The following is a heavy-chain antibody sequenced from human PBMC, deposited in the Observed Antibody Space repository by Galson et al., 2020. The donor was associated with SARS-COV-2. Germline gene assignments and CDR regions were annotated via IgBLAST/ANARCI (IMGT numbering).Heavy chain of an antibody. CDR1: GYTFANYD. Sequence: GESLKISCKAPGYTFANYDVNWVRQATGQGLEWMGWMNPKSGNTGYAQKFQGRVTITRDPAISTAYLELSSLRSEDTAVYYCARASKRYKFWTGFLKYYYYYMDVWGTGTTVTISS. D-gene: IGHD3-3*01. CDR3: ARASKRYKFWTGFLKYYYYYMDV. J-gene: IGHJ6*03. CDR2: MNPKSGNT. V-gene: IGHV1-8*03.